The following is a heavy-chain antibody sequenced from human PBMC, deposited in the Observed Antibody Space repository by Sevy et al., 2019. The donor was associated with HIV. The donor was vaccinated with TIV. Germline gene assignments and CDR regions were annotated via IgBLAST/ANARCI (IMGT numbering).Heavy chain of an antibody. V-gene: IGHV3-23*01. CDR1: GFTFSSYA. CDR3: AKVREAAWGVFDY. Sequence: GGSLRLSCAASGFTFSSYAMSWVRQAPGNGLEWVSAISGSGGSTYYADSVKGRFTISRDNSKNTLYLQMNSLRAEDTAVYYCAKVREAAWGVFDYSGQGTLVTVSS. CDR2: ISGSGGST. J-gene: IGHJ4*02. D-gene: IGHD3-16*01.